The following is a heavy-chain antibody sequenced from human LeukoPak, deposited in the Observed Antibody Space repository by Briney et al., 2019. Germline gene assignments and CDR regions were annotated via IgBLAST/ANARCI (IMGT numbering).Heavy chain of an antibody. Sequence: SETLSLTCAVYGGSFSGYYWSWIRQPPGKGLEWIGEINHSGSTNYNPSLKSRVTISVDTSKNQFSLKLSSVTAADTAVYYCARVGTYYDSSDWGQGTLVTVSS. V-gene: IGHV4-34*01. CDR3: ARVGTYYDSSD. CDR1: GGSFSGYY. CDR2: INHSGST. D-gene: IGHD3-22*01. J-gene: IGHJ4*02.